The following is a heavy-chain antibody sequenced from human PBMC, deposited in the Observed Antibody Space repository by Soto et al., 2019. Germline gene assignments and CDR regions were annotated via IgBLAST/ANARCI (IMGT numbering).Heavy chain of an antibody. CDR1: GFTFSSYG. V-gene: IGHV3-33*01. CDR2: IWYDGSNK. Sequence: PGGSLRLSCAASGFTFSSYGMHWVRQAPGKGLEWVAVIWYDGSNKYYADSVKGRFTISRDNSKNTLYLQMNSLRAEDTAVYYCASPRYYYDSSGYRGEYFQHWGQGT. J-gene: IGHJ1*01. CDR3: ASPRYYYDSSGYRGEYFQH. D-gene: IGHD3-22*01.